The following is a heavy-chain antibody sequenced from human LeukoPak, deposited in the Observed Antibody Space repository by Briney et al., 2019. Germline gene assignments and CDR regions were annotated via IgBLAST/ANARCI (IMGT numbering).Heavy chain of an antibody. D-gene: IGHD3-22*01. Sequence: PSETLSLTCAVYGGSFSGYYWSWIRQPPGKGLEWIGEINHSGSTNYNPSLKSRVTISVDTSKNQFSLKLSSVTAADTAVYYCARAISYYYDSSGEDAFDIWGQGTMVTVSS. J-gene: IGHJ3*02. CDR3: ARAISYYYDSSGEDAFDI. CDR2: INHSGST. CDR1: GGSFSGYY. V-gene: IGHV4-34*01.